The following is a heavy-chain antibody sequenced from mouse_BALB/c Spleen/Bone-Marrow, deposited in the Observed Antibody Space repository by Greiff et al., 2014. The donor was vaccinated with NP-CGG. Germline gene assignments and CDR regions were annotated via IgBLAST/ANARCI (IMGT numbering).Heavy chain of an antibody. Sequence: QVQLQQSGPGLVAPSQSLSITCTVSGFSLSRYSVHWIRQPPGKGLEWLGMIWGGGSTDYNSALRSRLSIINDNSKSQVFLKMSSLQTDDTAMYYCARRELHAMDYWGRGTSVTVSS. CDR1: GFSLSRYS. CDR2: IWGGGST. J-gene: IGHJ4*01. V-gene: IGHV2-6-4*01. CDR3: ARRELHAMDY.